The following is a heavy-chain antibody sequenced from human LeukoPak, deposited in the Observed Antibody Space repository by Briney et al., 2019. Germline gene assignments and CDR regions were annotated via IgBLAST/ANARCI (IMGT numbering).Heavy chain of an antibody. J-gene: IGHJ5*02. D-gene: IGHD4-23*01. CDR3: ARSLGGGNLVAWFDP. Sequence: ASVKVSCKASGYTFTNYAIHWVRQAPGQRLEWMGWTNAANGNTKYSQKFQGRVTITRDTSASTAYMELSSLRSDDTAVYYCARSLGGGNLVAWFDPWGQGTLVTVSS. CDR1: GYTFTNYA. V-gene: IGHV1-3*01. CDR2: TNAANGNT.